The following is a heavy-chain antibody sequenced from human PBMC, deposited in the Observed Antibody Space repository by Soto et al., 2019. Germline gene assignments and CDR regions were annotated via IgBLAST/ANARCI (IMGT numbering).Heavy chain of an antibody. J-gene: IGHJ4*02. D-gene: IGHD3-22*01. CDR1: GFTFSSYA. Sequence: PGGSLRLSCAASGFTFSSYAMSWVRQAPRKGLEWVSAISGSGGSTYYADSVKGRFTISRDNSKNTLYLQMNSLRAEDTAVYYCAKDLDASSGYPTPYYFDYWGQGTLVTVSS. CDR2: ISGSGGST. V-gene: IGHV3-23*01. CDR3: AKDLDASSGYPTPYYFDY.